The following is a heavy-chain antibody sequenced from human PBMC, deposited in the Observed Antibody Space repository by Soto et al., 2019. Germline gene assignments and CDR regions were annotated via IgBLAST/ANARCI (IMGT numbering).Heavy chain of an antibody. CDR3: ATERVGGWFDP. CDR1: GFTFSSYS. Sequence: PGGSLRLSCAASGFTFSSYSMNWVRQAPGKGLEWVSSISSSSSYIYYADSVKGRFTISRDNAKNSLYLQMNSLRAEDTAVYYCATERVGGWFDPWGQGTLVTVSS. D-gene: IGHD1-26*01. J-gene: IGHJ5*02. CDR2: ISSSSSYI. V-gene: IGHV3-21*01.